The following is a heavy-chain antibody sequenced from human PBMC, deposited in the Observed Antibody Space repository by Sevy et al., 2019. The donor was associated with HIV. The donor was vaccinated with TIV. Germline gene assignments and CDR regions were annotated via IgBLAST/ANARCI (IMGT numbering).Heavy chain of an antibody. D-gene: IGHD3-9*01. CDR2: ISYHGGDK. J-gene: IGHJ6*02. CDR3: AKDFTGYNGMDV. CDR1: GITFSTSG. Sequence: VGSLRLSCVVSGITFSTSGMHWVRQAPGKGLEWVAVISYHGGDKFYADSVKGRSTISRDNSKNILYLQMISLRAEDTAVYYCAKDFTGYNGMDVWGQGTMVTVSS. V-gene: IGHV3-30*18.